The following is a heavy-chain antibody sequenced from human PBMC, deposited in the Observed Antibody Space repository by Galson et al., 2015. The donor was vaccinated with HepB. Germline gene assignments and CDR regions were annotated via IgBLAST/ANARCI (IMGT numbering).Heavy chain of an antibody. CDR1: GGSFSGYY. CDR3: ARVETGMVRGVMLY. Sequence: SLTCAVYGGSFSGYYWNWIRQPPGKGLEWIGEINHSGSTNYNPSLKSRVTISVDTSKNQFSLKLSSVTAADTAVYYCARVETGMVRGVMLYWGQGTLVTVSS. V-gene: IGHV4-34*01. CDR2: INHSGST. D-gene: IGHD3-10*01. J-gene: IGHJ4*02.